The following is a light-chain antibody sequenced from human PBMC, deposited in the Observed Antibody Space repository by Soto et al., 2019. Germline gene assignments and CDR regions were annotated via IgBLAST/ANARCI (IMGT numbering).Light chain of an antibody. CDR3: QQGHNWPLT. CDR1: QSISTE. V-gene: IGKV3-15*01. Sequence: EIAMTQSPATLSVSPGKRATLSCRARQSISTELAWYQQIPGQPPRLLIYSASTRATGVPARFTGSGSGSEFTLTISGLQSEDFAIYYCQQGHNWPLTFGQGTRLEI. J-gene: IGKJ2*01. CDR2: SAS.